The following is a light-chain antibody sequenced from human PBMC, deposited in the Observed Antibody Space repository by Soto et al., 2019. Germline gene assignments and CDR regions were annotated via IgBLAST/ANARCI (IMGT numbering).Light chain of an antibody. Sequence: EIVLTQSPGTLSLSPGERAILSCRASQSVSSKSLAWYQQKPDQDPRLLIYGASSRATGIPDRFSGSGSGTDFTLTVSRLEHEDCAVYYCQQYGSFSLTFGQGTRLEIK. V-gene: IGKV3-20*01. CDR3: QQYGSFSLT. CDR2: GAS. CDR1: QSVSSKS. J-gene: IGKJ5*01.